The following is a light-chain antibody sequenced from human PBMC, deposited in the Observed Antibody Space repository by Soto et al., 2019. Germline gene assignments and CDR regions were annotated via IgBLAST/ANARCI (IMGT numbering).Light chain of an antibody. CDR1: QSIGSW. CDR3: QHYNSYPWT. J-gene: IGKJ1*01. CDR2: KAS. Sequence: DSQMTQSPSILSASVGDRVTITCRASQSIGSWVAWYQQKPGRAPNLLIHKASHLESGVPSRFSGSGSGTEFTLTISSLQPGDFATYYCQHYNSYPWTFGQGTKVDIK. V-gene: IGKV1-5*03.